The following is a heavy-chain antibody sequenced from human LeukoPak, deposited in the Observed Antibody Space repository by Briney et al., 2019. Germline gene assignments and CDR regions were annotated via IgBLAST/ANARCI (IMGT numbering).Heavy chain of an antibody. CDR3: ARATSGGTYSY. Sequence: SQTLSLTCVISVDCVSVDIAAWNGVRQSPSRGLGWRGRTYYRSKWYNDYAVSVKSRIATDPDTSKNQFSLHLNSVTPDDTAVYYCARATSGGTYSYWGQGTLVTVSS. CDR1: VDCVSVDIAA. CDR2: TYYRSKWYN. J-gene: IGHJ4*02. D-gene: IGHD1-26*01. V-gene: IGHV6-1*01.